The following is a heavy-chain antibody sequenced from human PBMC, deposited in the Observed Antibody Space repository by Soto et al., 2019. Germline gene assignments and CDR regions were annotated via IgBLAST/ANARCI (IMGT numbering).Heavy chain of an antibody. V-gene: IGHV3-30*18. Sequence: GGSLRLSCAASGFTFSSYGMHWVRQAPGKGLEWVAVISYDGSNKYYADSVKGRFTISRDNSKNTLYLQMNSLRAEDTAVYYCAKELSEFRYDFWSGYPAHHYYYGMDVWGQGTTVTVSS. CDR2: ISYDGSNK. CDR3: AKELSEFRYDFWSGYPAHHYYYGMDV. D-gene: IGHD3-3*01. CDR1: GFTFSSYG. J-gene: IGHJ6*02.